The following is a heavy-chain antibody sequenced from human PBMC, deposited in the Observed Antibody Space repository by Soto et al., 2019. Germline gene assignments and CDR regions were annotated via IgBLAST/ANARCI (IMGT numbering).Heavy chain of an antibody. D-gene: IGHD1-26*01. J-gene: IGHJ4*02. CDR2: INSDGSIT. V-gene: IGHV3-74*01. Sequence: PXVCLRLSCAASGFTFSGYFMHWVRQVPGKGLVWVSRINSDGSITGYADSVKGRFTISRENAKNTLYLQMSNLRVEDTAVYFCARVRATTWQWGQGTLVTVSS. CDR1: GFTFSGYF. CDR3: ARVRATTWQ.